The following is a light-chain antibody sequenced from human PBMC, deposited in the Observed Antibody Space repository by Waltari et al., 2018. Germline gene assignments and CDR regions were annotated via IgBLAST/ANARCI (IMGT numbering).Light chain of an antibody. CDR2: VNSEGST. J-gene: IGLJ3*02. V-gene: IGLV4-69*01. CDR1: SGHLTPV. CDR3: ETGGHGTWV. Sequence: QLVLPQSPPASASLGASLKLPCTPRSGHLTPVITWHHQQPGKGPRYLMKVNSEGSTRKGADIPDRFSGSGSGPERYLTISSLQSEDEADYYCETGGHGTWVFGGGTKLTVL.